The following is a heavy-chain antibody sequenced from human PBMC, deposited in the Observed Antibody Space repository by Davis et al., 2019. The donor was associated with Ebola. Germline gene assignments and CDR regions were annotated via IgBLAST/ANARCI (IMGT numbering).Heavy chain of an antibody. CDR2: ISAYNGNT. CDR3: ARISAQLVDY. CDR1: GYTFTTYG. Sequence: ASVKVSCKASGYTFTTYGISWVRQAPGQGLEWMGWISAYNGNTNYAQKLQGRVTITRDTSASTAYMELSSLRSEDTAVYYCARISAQLVDYWGQGTLVTVSS. J-gene: IGHJ4*02. D-gene: IGHD2-2*01. V-gene: IGHV1-18*01.